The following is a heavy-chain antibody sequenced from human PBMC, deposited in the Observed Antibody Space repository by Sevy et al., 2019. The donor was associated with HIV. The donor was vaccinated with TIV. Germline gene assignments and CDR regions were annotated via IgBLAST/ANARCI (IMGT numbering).Heavy chain of an antibody. J-gene: IGHJ4*02. CDR1: GFTFRNYG. V-gene: IGHV3-30*02. CDR3: AKGSETPDY. CDR2: VRFDGSDT. Sequence: GGSLRLSCAASGFTFRNYGMHWVRQAPGKGLEWVAFVRFDGSDTYYMDSVRGRFTISRDDSKNTLYLQMNSLKTEDTAVYYCAKGSETPDYWGQGTLVTVSS.